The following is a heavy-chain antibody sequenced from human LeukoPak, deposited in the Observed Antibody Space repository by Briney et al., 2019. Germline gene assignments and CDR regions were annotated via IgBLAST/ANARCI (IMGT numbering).Heavy chain of an antibody. CDR3: ARDPPPYCSGGSCYSGALDI. Sequence: GGSLRLSCAASGFTFSSYAMHWVRQAPGKGLEWVAVISYDGSNKYYADSVKGRFTISRDNSKNTLYLQMNSLRAEDTAVYYCARDPPPYCSGGSCYSGALDIWGQGTMVTVSS. CDR1: GFTFSSYA. V-gene: IGHV3-30*04. D-gene: IGHD2-15*01. CDR2: ISYDGSNK. J-gene: IGHJ3*02.